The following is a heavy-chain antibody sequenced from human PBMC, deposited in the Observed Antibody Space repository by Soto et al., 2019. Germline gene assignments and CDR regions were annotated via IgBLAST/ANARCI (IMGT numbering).Heavy chain of an antibody. CDR1: AFTFGDYA. J-gene: IGHJ5*01. CDR3: TRAVLLRHSDWCLDS. V-gene: IGHV3-49*03. D-gene: IGHD3-9*01. CDR2: IRTKPYDGTT. Sequence: GGSLRLSCTAAAFTFGDYALTGFRQAPGKGVERIGFIRTKPYDGTTGYAPSVKRRFTISRDDSKSIAYLQVNSLKTEHTAVYYCTRAVLLRHSDWCLDSWGQGAQATVSS.